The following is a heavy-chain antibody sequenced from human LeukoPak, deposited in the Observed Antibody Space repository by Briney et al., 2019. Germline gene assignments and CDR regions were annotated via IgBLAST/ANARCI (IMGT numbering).Heavy chain of an antibody. Sequence: SETLSLTCTVSGGSISSGDYYWSWIRQPPGKGLEWIGYIYYSGSTYYNPPLKSRVTISVDTSKNQFSLKLSSVTAADTAVYYCARDVSVVPAAMEYVYWGQGTLVTVSS. J-gene: IGHJ4*02. D-gene: IGHD2-2*01. CDR3: ARDVSVVPAAMEYVY. CDR2: IYYSGST. V-gene: IGHV4-30-4*08. CDR1: GGSISSGDYY.